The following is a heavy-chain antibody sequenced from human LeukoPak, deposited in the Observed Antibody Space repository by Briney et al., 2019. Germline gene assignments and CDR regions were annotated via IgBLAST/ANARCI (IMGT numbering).Heavy chain of an antibody. CDR1: GDSVSGNSTA. CDR3: ARGGQGDGYSADEAFNF. V-gene: IGHV6-1*01. Sequence: SQTLSLTCAISGDSVSGNSTAYNWIRQSPFRGLEWLGRTYYRSKWYNDYAVSVKGRITINPDTSKNQLSLQLNSVTPDDTAVYYCARGGQGDGYSADEAFNFWGQGTMVTVS. CDR2: TYYRSKWYN. D-gene: IGHD5-24*01. J-gene: IGHJ3*01.